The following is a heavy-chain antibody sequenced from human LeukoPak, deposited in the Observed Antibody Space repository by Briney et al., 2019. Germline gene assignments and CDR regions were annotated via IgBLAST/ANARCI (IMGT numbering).Heavy chain of an antibody. CDR1: GFTFSSYW. CDR3: ARDGYSGNDVL. Sequence: GGSLRLSCAASGFTFSSYWMHWVRQAPGKGLEWVSSISSSSSYIYYADSVKGRFTISRDNAKNSRYLQMNSLRAEDTAVYYCARDGYSGNDVLWGQGTLVTVSS. J-gene: IGHJ4*02. V-gene: IGHV3-21*04. D-gene: IGHD5-12*01. CDR2: ISSSSSYI.